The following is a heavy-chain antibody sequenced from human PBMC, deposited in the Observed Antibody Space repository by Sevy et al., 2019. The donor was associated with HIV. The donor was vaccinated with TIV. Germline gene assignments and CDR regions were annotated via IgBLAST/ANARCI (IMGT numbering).Heavy chain of an antibody. J-gene: IGHJ6*02. CDR1: GGSIRSYY. Sequence: SETLSLTCAVSGGSIRSYYWSWIRQSPGKGLEWIGYIDYSGSTNYNPSLKSRVSMSIDTSTNRFSLKLSSVTAADTALYYCGGLDYHYYHAMHVWGQGTTVTVSS. D-gene: IGHD3-10*01. CDR2: IDYSGST. V-gene: IGHV4-59*03. CDR3: GGLDYHYYHAMHV.